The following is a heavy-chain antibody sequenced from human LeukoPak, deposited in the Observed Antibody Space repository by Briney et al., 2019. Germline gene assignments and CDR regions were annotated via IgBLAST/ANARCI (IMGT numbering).Heavy chain of an antibody. J-gene: IGHJ4*02. CDR1: GGSFSGYY. Sequence: SETLSPTCAVYGGSFSGYYWSWIRQPPGKGLEWIGEINHSGSTNYNPSLKSRVTISVDTSKNQFSLKLSSVTAADTAVYYCASSAGTVDFDYWGQGTLVTVSS. V-gene: IGHV4-34*01. D-gene: IGHD6-19*01. CDR3: ASSAGTVDFDY. CDR2: INHSGST.